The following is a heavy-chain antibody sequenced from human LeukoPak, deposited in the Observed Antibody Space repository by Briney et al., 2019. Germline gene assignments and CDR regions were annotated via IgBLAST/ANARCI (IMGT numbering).Heavy chain of an antibody. CDR3: TRALDY. V-gene: IGHV3-7*04. CDR2: INQNGGEK. Sequence: GGSLRLSCATSGFTFSNFWMDWVRQVPGKGLEWVANINQNGGEKYYADSVKGRFTISRDNAKNSLYLQMNSLRVEDTAVYYCTRALDYWGQGTLVTVSS. CDR1: GFTFSNFW. J-gene: IGHJ4*02.